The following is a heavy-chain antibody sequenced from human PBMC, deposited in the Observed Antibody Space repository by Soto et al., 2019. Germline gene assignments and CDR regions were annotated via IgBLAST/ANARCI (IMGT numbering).Heavy chain of an antibody. CDR2: IKSKSDGGTT. D-gene: IGHD1-26*01. CDR1: GFTFSNAW. J-gene: IGHJ4*02. Sequence: PGGSLRLSCAASGFTFSNAWMNWVRQAPGKGLEWVGRIKSKSDGGTTDYVAPVKGRFTISRDDSKNTLFLQMNSLKTEDTAVYYCTTFQWELLRDYWGQGTRVTVSS. V-gene: IGHV3-15*07. CDR3: TTFQWELLRDY.